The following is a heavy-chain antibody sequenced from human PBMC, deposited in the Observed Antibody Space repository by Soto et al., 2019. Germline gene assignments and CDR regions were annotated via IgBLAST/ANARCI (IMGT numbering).Heavy chain of an antibody. V-gene: IGHV3-23*01. D-gene: IGHD2-2*01. CDR1: GFTFSDNA. J-gene: IGHJ6*02. CDR2: ISDDGDST. CDR3: AKSLSTAVNYGLDV. Sequence: EVQLLESGGGLVQPGGSLRLSCGASGFTFSDNAMTWVRQAPGKGLEWASSISDDGDSTNSADSVKGRFTISRDNSKNTLFLQMSSLGAEDTAVYYCAKSLSTAVNYGLDVWGQGTSVTVSS.